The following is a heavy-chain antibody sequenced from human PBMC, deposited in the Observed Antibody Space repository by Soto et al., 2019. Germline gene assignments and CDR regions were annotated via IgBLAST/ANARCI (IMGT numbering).Heavy chain of an antibody. CDR3: TTDPYPFQTRINAFDI. Sequence: GSLRLSCALSGFSFTNAWMNWVRQAPGKGLEWVGRIKSKNDGGTTDYAAPVKGRFSISRDDSKNTMYLQMNSLKTEDTAVYYCTTDPYPFQTRINAFDIWGQGTMVTVSS. CDR2: IKSKNDGGTT. CDR1: GFSFTNAW. V-gene: IGHV3-15*07. J-gene: IGHJ3*02.